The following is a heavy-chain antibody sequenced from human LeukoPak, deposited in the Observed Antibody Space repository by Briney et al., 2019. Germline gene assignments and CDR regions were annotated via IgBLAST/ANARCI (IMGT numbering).Heavy chain of an antibody. D-gene: IGHD2-2*01. Sequence: SETLSLTCTVSGGSLSSYYWSWIRQAAGKGLEWIGRIYTSGSTNYNPSLKSRVTMSVDTSKNQFSLKLSSVTAADTAVYFCARDPCNSTSCHRRYGLDQWGQGTLVTVSS. CDR1: GGSLSSYY. J-gene: IGHJ4*02. CDR3: ARDPCNSTSCHRRYGLDQ. CDR2: IYTSGST. V-gene: IGHV4-4*07.